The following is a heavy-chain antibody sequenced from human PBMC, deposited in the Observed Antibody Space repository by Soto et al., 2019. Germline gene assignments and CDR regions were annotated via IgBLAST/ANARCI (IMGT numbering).Heavy chain of an antibody. J-gene: IGHJ4*02. CDR2: IIPILGIA. Sequence: SVKVSCKASGGTFSSYTISWVRQAPGQGLEWMGRIIPILGIANYAQKFQGRVTITADKSTSTAYMELSSLRSEDTAVYYCASYLRLGYCSSTSCPHYWGQGTLVTVSS. D-gene: IGHD2-2*01. CDR3: ASYLRLGYCSSTSCPHY. CDR1: GGTFSSYT. V-gene: IGHV1-69*02.